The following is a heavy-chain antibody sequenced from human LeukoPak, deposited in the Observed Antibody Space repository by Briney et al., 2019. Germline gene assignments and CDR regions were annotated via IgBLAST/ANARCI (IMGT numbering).Heavy chain of an antibody. Sequence: PGGSLRLSCAASGFTFSNAWMNWVRQAPGKGLEWVSSISGSGGSTYYVDSMKGRFTISRDNSKNTLYLQMNSLRAEDTAVYYCAKDPSIVGAANWFDPWGQGTLVTVSS. J-gene: IGHJ5*02. CDR3: AKDPSIVGAANWFDP. CDR2: ISGSGGST. D-gene: IGHD1-26*01. CDR1: GFTFSNAW. V-gene: IGHV3-23*01.